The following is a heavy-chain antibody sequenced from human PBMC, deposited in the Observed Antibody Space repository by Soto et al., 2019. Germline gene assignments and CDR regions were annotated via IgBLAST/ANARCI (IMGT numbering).Heavy chain of an antibody. CDR3: ARDVADTAMVPLFDY. V-gene: IGHV3-11*01. Sequence: GGSLRLSCAASGFTFSDYYMIWIRQAPGKGLEWVSYISSSGSTIYYADSVKGRFTISRDNAKNSLYLQMNSLRAEDTAVYYCARDVADTAMVPLFDYWGQGTLVTVSS. CDR2: ISSSGSTI. CDR1: GFTFSDYY. D-gene: IGHD5-18*01. J-gene: IGHJ4*02.